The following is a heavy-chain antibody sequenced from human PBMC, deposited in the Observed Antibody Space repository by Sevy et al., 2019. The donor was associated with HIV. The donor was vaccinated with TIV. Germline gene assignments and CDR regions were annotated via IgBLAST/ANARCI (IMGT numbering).Heavy chain of an antibody. CDR3: ARERQEEDKSGAKFDY. V-gene: IGHV3-7*01. D-gene: IGHD3-10*01. Sequence: GGSLRLSCEVSGFNFRSYWMSWVRQAPGKGLEWVANIKHDGSEQYYLDSVKGRFTVSRANGKNSLYLQMTSLRVDDAALYYCARERQEEDKSGAKFDYWGRGTLVTVSS. CDR2: IKHDGSEQ. J-gene: IGHJ4*02. CDR1: GFNFRSYW.